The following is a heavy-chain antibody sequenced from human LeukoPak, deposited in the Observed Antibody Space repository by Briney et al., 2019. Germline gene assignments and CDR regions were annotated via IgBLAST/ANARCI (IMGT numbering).Heavy chain of an antibody. CDR3: ARDREREVEATNPNWFDP. CDR2: ISSSSSYI. J-gene: IGHJ5*02. V-gene: IGHV3-21*01. Sequence: GGSLRLSCAASGFTFSSYSMNWVRQAPGKGLEWVSSISSSSSYIYYADSVKGRFTISRDNAKNSLYLQMNSLRAEDTAVYYCARDREREVEATNPNWFDPWGQGTLVTVSS. D-gene: IGHD1-26*01. CDR1: GFTFSSYS.